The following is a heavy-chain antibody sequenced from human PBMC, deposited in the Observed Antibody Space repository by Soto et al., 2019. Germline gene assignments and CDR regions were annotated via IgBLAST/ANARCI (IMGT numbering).Heavy chain of an antibody. J-gene: IGHJ4*02. CDR3: ATETYWSFDY. Sequence: PGGSLRLSCAASGFTFSDFWMSWVRQAPGKGLEWVANVKPDGSDKYYVDSVKGRFTISRDNAKDSLYLQLSSLRAEDTAVYYCATETYWSFDYWGQGALVTVSS. D-gene: IGHD2-8*02. CDR1: GFTFSDFW. CDR2: VKPDGSDK. V-gene: IGHV3-7*01.